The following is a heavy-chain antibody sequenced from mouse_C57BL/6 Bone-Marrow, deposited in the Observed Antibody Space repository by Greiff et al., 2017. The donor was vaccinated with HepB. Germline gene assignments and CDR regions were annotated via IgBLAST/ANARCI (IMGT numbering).Heavy chain of an antibody. CDR3: AKRYGTDYAMDY. CDR2: IWRGGST. CDR1: GFSLTSYG. V-gene: IGHV2-5*01. Sequence: VQVVESGPGLVQPSQSLSITCTVSGFSLTSYGVHWVRQSPGKGLEWLGVIWRGGSTDYNAAFMSRLSITKDNSESQVFFKMNSLQADDTAIYYGAKRYGTDYAMDYWGQGTSVTVSS. D-gene: IGHD2-14*01. J-gene: IGHJ4*01.